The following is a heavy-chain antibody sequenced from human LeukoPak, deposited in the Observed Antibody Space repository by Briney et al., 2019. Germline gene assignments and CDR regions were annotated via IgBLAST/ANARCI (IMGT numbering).Heavy chain of an antibody. Sequence: ASVKVSCKASGYTFTDYHLHWVRQAPGQGLEWMGWINPNSGGTNYAQKFQGRVTMTRDTSINTAYMELSRVRSDDTAVYYCARVSTMVRGVILYWGQGTLVTVSS. CDR1: GYTFTDYH. CDR2: INPNSGGT. V-gene: IGHV1-2*02. CDR3: ARVSTMVRGVILY. J-gene: IGHJ4*02. D-gene: IGHD3-10*01.